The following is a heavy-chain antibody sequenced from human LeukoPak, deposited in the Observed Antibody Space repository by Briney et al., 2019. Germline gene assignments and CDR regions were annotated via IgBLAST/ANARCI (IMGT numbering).Heavy chain of an antibody. CDR2: INAYNGNT. CDR1: GYTFTSHG. Sequence: ASVKVSCKASGYTFTSHGISWVRQAPGEGLERMGWINAYNGNTNYAQKFRGRLTMTTDTSTNTAYMELRSLTSDDTAVYYCARDLLPEAYFDYWGQGTLVTVSS. CDR3: ARDLLPEAYFDY. V-gene: IGHV1-18*01. J-gene: IGHJ4*02. D-gene: IGHD1-14*01.